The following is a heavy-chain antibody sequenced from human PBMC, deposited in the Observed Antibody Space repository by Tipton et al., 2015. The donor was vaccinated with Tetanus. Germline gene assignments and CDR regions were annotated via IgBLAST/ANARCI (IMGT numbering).Heavy chain of an antibody. CDR1: GYTFTSYY. Sequence: QLVQSGAEVKKPGASVKVSCKASGYTFTSYYMHWVRQAPGQGLEWMGIINLSGGATTYAQEFQGRITMTRDTSTSTVYMQLSSLSAGGTALCYGAGDWGYGGQGPRVTVSS. CDR3: AGDWGY. V-gene: IGHV1-46*01. D-gene: IGHD3-16*01. J-gene: IGHJ4*02. CDR2: INLSGGAT.